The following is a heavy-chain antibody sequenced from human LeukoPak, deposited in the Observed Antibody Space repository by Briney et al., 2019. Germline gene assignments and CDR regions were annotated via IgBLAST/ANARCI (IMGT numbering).Heavy chain of an antibody. J-gene: IGHJ4*02. CDR2: IIPIFGTA. CDR3: GAGDPVATPFDN. Sequence: SMKVSCKASGGTFSSYAISWVRQAPGQGLEWMGGIIPIFGTANYAQKFQGRVTITADESTSTAYMELSSLRSEDTAVYCCGAGDPVATPFDNWGQGSLVTVSS. CDR1: GGTFSSYA. D-gene: IGHD5-12*01. V-gene: IGHV1-69*13.